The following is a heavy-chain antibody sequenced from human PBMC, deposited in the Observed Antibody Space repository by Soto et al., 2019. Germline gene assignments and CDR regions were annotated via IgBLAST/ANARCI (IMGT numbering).Heavy chain of an antibody. CDR2: MSGSGGTA. J-gene: IGHJ4*02. Sequence: EVQLLESGGGLVQPGGSLRLSCAASGFTFSSYAMSWVRQAPGKGLVWVSGMSGSGGTAYYRDSGKGRFTISRDSSKQTLYLQMNSLRAEDTALYYCAKGPIFGVENIYDYWGQGTLVTVSS. V-gene: IGHV3-23*01. CDR3: AKGPIFGVENIYDY. D-gene: IGHD3-3*01. CDR1: GFTFSSYA.